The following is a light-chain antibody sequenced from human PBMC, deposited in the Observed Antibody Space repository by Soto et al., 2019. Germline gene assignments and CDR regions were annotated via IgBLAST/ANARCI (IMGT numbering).Light chain of an antibody. CDR2: GAS. CDR3: QQYGSSPGT. V-gene: IGKV3-20*01. J-gene: IGKJ2*01. CDR1: ETVRSNY. Sequence: EIVLTQSPGTLSLSPGERAILSCRASETVRSNYLAWYQQKPGQAPRLLIHGASSRATGIPDRFSGSGSGTDFTLTISRVEPEDLGVYYCQQYGSSPGTFGLGTKLEIK.